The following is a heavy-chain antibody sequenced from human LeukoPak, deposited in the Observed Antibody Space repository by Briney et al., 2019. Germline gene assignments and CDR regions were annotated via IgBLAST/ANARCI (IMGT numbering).Heavy chain of an antibody. V-gene: IGHV4-39*01. J-gene: IGHJ5*02. Sequence: SETLSLTCTVSGGSISSSSYYWGWIRQPPGKGLEWIGSIYYSGSTYYNPSLKSRVTISVDTSKNQFSLKLSSVTAADTAVYYCARHEVSRNMFGPWGQGTLVTVSS. CDR3: ARHEVSRNMFGP. D-gene: IGHD2/OR15-2a*01. CDR1: GGSISSSSYY. CDR2: IYYSGST.